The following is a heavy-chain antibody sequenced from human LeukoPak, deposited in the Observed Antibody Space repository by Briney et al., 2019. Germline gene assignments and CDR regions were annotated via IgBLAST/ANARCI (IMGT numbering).Heavy chain of an antibody. V-gene: IGHV3-21*01. D-gene: IGHD6-19*01. J-gene: IGHJ4*02. CDR1: GFTFSSYS. Sequence: PGGSLRLSCAASGFTFSSYSMDWVRQAPGKGLEWVSSISSSSSYIYYADSVKGRFTISRDNSKNTLYLQMNSLRAEDTAVYYCARDGERSAAVAGTSDYWGQGTLVTVSS. CDR2: ISSSSSYI. CDR3: ARDGERSAAVAGTSDY.